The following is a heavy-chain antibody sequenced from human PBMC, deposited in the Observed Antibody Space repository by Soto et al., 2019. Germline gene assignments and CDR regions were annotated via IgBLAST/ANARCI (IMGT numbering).Heavy chain of an antibody. CDR1: GASFTTYY. J-gene: IGHJ4*02. Sequence: QVQLQESGPGLVKPSETLSLTCTVSGASFTTYYWSWVRQPPGKGLEWIGYIFYSGHLKYNPSLKGRLPKSVNPSKDQIPLGLTPGAAGDPAVYYRAGGGGGYRFDYRGPGTLGTVSS. CDR3: AGGGGGYRFDY. V-gene: IGHV4-59*03. D-gene: IGHD1-26*01. CDR2: IFYSGHL.